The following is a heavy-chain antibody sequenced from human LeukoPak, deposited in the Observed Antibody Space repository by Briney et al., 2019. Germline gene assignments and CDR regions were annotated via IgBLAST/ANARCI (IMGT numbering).Heavy chain of an antibody. V-gene: IGHV3-21*01. J-gene: IGHJ4*02. CDR2: ISSSSSYI. D-gene: IGHD6-13*01. Sequence: ETLSLTCTVSGGSISSYYWSWIRQPPGKGLEWVSSISSSSSYIYYADSVKGRFTISRDNAKNSLYLQMNSLRAEGTAVYYCARDLESSGWYRALDYWGQGTLVTVSS. CDR3: ARDLESSGWYRALDY. CDR1: GGSISSYY.